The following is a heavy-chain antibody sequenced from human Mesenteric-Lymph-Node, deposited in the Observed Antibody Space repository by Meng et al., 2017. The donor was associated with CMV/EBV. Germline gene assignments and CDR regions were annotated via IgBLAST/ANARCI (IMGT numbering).Heavy chain of an antibody. D-gene: IGHD3-9*01. CDR1: GYTFTGYY. CDR3: ARGKKVDTAYGMDV. Sequence: ASVKVSCKASGYTFTGYYMHWVRQAPGQGLEWMGWINPNSGGTNYARKFQGRVTMTRDTSISTAYMELSRLRSDDTAVYYCARGKKVDTAYGMDVWGQGTTVTVSS. V-gene: IGHV1-2*02. CDR2: INPNSGGT. J-gene: IGHJ6*02.